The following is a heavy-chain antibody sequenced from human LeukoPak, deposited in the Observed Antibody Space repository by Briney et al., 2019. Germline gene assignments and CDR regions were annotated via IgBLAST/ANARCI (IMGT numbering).Heavy chain of an antibody. CDR3: ATRYSGSYYPAYGMDV. CDR2: FDPEDGET. CDR1: GYTLTELF. D-gene: IGHD1-26*01. J-gene: IGHJ6*02. Sequence: ASVKVSCKVSGYTLTELFMHWVPQAPGKGLEWMGGFDPEDGETIYAQKFQGRVTMTEDTSTDTAYMELSSLRSEDTAVYYCATRYSGSYYPAYGMDVWGQGTTVTASS. V-gene: IGHV1-24*01.